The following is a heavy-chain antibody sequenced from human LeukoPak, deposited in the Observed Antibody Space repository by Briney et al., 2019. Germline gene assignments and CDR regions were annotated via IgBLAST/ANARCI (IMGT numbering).Heavy chain of an antibody. CDR1: GLQFSVSW. V-gene: IGHV3-7*01. D-gene: IGHD1-14*01. Sequence: GGSLRLSCAVSGLQFSVSWKSWARHAPGRGPGWLANIKTDESEKPYVDSTKGRFPVSRDNRTNSLCLQMNSLRAEGTAVYYCATYKNWVAGDVWGQRTTVSVSS. J-gene: IGHJ6*02. CDR3: ATYKNWVAGDV. CDR2: IKTDESEK.